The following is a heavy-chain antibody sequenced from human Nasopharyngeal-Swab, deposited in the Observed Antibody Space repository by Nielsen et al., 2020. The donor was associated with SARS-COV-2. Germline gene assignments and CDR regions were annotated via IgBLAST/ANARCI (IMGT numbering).Heavy chain of an antibody. Sequence: SLKTSCAASGFTLSSFGMRWVRQAPGKGLEWVAFIAHDASNEYYGDSVKGRFPISRDSSKNTLVLQMDRLRGEDTAVYYCARDAPAHYGAFYWGRGTLVTVSS. J-gene: IGHJ4*02. CDR2: IAHDASNE. V-gene: IGHV3-30*03. D-gene: IGHD4-17*01. CDR3: ARDAPAHYGAFY. CDR1: GFTLSSFG.